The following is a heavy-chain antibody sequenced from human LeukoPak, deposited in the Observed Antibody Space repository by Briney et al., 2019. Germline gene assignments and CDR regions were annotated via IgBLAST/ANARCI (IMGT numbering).Heavy chain of an antibody. D-gene: IGHD7-27*01. CDR1: GYTFTGYY. Sequence: ASVKVSCKASGYTFTGYYMHWVRQAPGQGLEWMGWINPNSGGTNYAQKFQGRVTMTRDTSISTAYMGLSRLRSDDTAVYYCARDSWGPDLSLEGRGLGYWGQGTLVIVSS. CDR2: INPNSGGT. CDR3: ARDSWGPDLSLEGRGLGY. V-gene: IGHV1-2*02. J-gene: IGHJ4*02.